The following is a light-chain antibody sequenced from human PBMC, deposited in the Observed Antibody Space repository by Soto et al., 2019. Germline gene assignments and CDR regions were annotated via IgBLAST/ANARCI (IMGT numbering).Light chain of an antibody. CDR1: GSDIGSNT. Sequence: QSVLTQPPSVSGTPGQGVTISCSGSGSDIGSNTVSWYQQVPGTAPKVLIYSNNQRPSGVPDRFSGSKSGTSASLAISGLQSEDEADYYCAAWDDSLNGREVFGGGTKLTVL. CDR2: SNN. J-gene: IGLJ2*01. V-gene: IGLV1-44*01. CDR3: AAWDDSLNGREV.